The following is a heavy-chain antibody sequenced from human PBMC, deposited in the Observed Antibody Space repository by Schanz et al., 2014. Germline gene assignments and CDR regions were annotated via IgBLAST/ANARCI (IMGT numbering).Heavy chain of an antibody. CDR3: ARDPYGKNSGDFDY. CDR2: IDPNGGAT. CDR1: GYTFIDYY. J-gene: IGHJ4*02. D-gene: IGHD4-17*01. Sequence: QVPLVQSGAEVKKPWASVKVSCKASGYTFIDYYMHWVRQAPGQGLEWVGWIDPNGGATNHAQMLQGRVTMTRDTSISTAYMELSGLTSDDTAVYFCARDPYGKNSGDFDYWGQGTLVTVSS. V-gene: IGHV1-2*02.